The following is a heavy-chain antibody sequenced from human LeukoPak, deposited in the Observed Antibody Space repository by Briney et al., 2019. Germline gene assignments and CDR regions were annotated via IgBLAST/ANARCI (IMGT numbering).Heavy chain of an antibody. V-gene: IGHV4-39*07. CDR2: IYSTGST. J-gene: IGHJ4*02. Sequence: SETLSLTCTVSGGSISSSSYYWGWIRQPAGKGLEWIGRIYSTGSTNYNPSLKSRVTMSVDTSKNQFSLRLSSVTAADTAVYYCARDGGDYYDSSGYYFDYWGQGTLVTVSS. CDR1: GGSISSSSYY. D-gene: IGHD3-22*01. CDR3: ARDGGDYYDSSGYYFDY.